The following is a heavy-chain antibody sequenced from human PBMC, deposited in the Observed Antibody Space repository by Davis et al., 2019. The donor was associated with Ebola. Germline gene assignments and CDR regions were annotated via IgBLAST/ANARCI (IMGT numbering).Heavy chain of an antibody. J-gene: IGHJ4*02. V-gene: IGHV4-38-2*02. D-gene: IGHD3-22*01. CDR1: GYSIRRGYY. CDR3: ARRPNYYDTTGYLDY. Sequence: SETLSLTCTVSGYSIRRGYYWSCILPSPGKGLAWIGSIYYTGSTSYNPSLQSRVTISVDTSKNQFSLKLSSVTAADTAVYYCARRPNYYDTTGYLDYWGQGSLITVSS. CDR2: IYYTGST.